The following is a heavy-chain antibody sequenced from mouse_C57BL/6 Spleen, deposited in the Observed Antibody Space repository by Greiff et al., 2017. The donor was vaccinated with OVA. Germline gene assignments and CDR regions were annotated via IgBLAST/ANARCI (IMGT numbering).Heavy chain of an antibody. Sequence: EVQLVESGPELVKPGASVKISCKASGYSFTGYYMNWVKQSPEKSLEWIGEINPSTGGTTYNQKFKAKATLTVDKSSSTAYMQLKSLTSEDSAVYYCARGWIYDDGFLAMDYWGQGTSVTVSS. CDR1: GYSFTGYY. CDR3: ARGWIYDDGFLAMDY. D-gene: IGHD2-12*01. CDR2: INPSTGGT. J-gene: IGHJ4*01. V-gene: IGHV1-42*01.